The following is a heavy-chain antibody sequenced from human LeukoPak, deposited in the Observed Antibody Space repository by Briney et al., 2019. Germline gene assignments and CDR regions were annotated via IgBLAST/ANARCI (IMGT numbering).Heavy chain of an antibody. CDR3: ARQDVRYCSGGSCYFGY. Sequence: GESLKISCKGSGYSFTSYWIGWVRQMPGKGLEWMGIIYPGDSDTRYSPSFQGQVTISADKSISTAYLQWSSLKASDTAMYYCARQDVRYCSGGSCYFGYWGQGTLVTVSS. J-gene: IGHJ4*02. D-gene: IGHD2-15*01. CDR2: IYPGDSDT. V-gene: IGHV5-51*01. CDR1: GYSFTSYW.